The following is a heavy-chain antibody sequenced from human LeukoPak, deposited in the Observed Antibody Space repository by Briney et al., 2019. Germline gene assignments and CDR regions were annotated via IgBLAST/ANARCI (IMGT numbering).Heavy chain of an antibody. V-gene: IGHV4-59*02. CDR3: ARRALKSAFDL. CDR2: MYHTGSG. D-gene: IGHD3-16*01. CDR1: GVSVSNNY. Sequence: PSETLSLTCTVSGVSVSNNYWSWIRQAPGKGLEWIGYMYHTGSGNYNPSLKSRVTISIDTSKNQFSLDVNSVTVADSAVYYCARRALKSAFDLWGQGTTVTVSS. J-gene: IGHJ3*01.